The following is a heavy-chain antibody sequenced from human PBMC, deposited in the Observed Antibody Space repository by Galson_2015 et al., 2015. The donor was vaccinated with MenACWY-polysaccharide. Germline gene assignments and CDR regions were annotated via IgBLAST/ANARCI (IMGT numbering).Heavy chain of an antibody. Sequence: SVKVSCKASGGSFSTFSFNWVRQAPGQGLEWMGRIIPGLDKPNYAQKFQGRATITADKSTGTAYMELSSLRPEDTAVYYCASLLGEAPAQTGAFDIWGQGTLVIVS. D-gene: IGHD1-26*01. CDR1: GGSFSTFS. CDR2: IIPGLDKP. V-gene: IGHV1-69*02. J-gene: IGHJ3*02. CDR3: ASLLGEAPAQTGAFDI.